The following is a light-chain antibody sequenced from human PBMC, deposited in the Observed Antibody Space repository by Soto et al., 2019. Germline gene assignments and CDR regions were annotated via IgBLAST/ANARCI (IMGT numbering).Light chain of an antibody. V-gene: IGLV1-40*01. CDR1: SSNIGAGYD. J-gene: IGLJ2*01. CDR3: QSYDSSLSGFVV. CDR2: GNN. Sequence: QPVLTQPPSVSGAPGQRVTFSCTGSSSNIGAGYDVHWYQHLPGTAPKLLIYGNNNRPSGVPDRFSGSKSGTPASLAITGLQAEDEADYYCQSYDSSLSGFVVFGGGTKVTVL.